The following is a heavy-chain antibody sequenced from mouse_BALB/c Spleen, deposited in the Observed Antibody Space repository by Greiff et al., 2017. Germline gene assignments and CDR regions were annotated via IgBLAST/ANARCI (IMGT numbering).Heavy chain of an antibody. CDR3: VPYRYDVGDY. V-gene: IGHV14-3*02. Sequence: EVQLQQSGAELVRSGASVKLSCTASGFNIKDYYMHWVKQRPEQGLEWIGRIDPANGNTKYDPKFQGKATITADTSSNTAYLQLSSLTSEDTAVYYCVPYRYDVGDYWGQGTSVTVSS. D-gene: IGHD2-14*01. CDR2: IDPANGNT. J-gene: IGHJ4*01. CDR1: GFNIKDYY.